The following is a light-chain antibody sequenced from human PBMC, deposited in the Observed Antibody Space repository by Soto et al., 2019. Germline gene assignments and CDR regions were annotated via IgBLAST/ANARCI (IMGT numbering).Light chain of an antibody. V-gene: IGKV3-15*01. J-gene: IGKJ5*01. CDR1: QSISSK. CDR3: PPYNIWSSIT. Sequence: EIVMTQSPATLSVSPGERATLSCRASQSISSKVGWYQQKPGQAPRLLIYGASTRATGVPPRFSGSGSGTEFTHPIGSLQSEDFAVYYCPPYNIWSSITFGQGTRLEIK. CDR2: GAS.